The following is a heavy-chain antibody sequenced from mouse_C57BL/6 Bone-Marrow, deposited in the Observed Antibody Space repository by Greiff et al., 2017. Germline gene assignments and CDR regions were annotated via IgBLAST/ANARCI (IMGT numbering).Heavy chain of an antibody. CDR2: IDPSDSYT. Sequence: QVQLQQPGAELVMPGASVKLSCKASGYTFTSYWMHWVKQRPGQGLEWIGEIDPSDSYTNYNQKFKGKSTLTVDKSSSTAYMQLSSLTSEDSAVYYCAVMTTVVATKAMDYWGQGTSVTVSS. CDR3: AVMTTVVATKAMDY. V-gene: IGHV1-69*01. J-gene: IGHJ4*01. CDR1: GYTFTSYW. D-gene: IGHD1-1*01.